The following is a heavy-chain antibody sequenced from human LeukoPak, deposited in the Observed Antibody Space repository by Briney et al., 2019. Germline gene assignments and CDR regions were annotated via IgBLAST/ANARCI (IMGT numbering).Heavy chain of an antibody. V-gene: IGHV4-39*01. D-gene: IGHD6-25*01. CDR1: GGSISSRSYY. CDR2: IYYSGST. J-gene: IGHJ4*02. Sequence: SETLSLTCTVSGGSISSRSYYWGWIRQPPGKGLGWIGSIYYSGSTYYNPSLDSRVTISVDTSKNQFSLKLTSVTAADTAVYYCSRGSDESKTGDYWGQGTLVTVSS. CDR3: SRGSDESKTGDY.